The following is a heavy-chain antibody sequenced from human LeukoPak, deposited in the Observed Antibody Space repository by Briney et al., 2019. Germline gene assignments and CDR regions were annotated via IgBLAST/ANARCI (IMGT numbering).Heavy chain of an antibody. CDR3: ARSLDGDVFDY. D-gene: IGHD4-17*01. V-gene: IGHV4-34*01. J-gene: IGHJ4*02. CDR2: INHSGST. Sequence: SETLSLTFAFYGGAFSGYYWSCIRQPPGKGPEWIGEINHSGSTNYNPSLKSRVTISVDPSKNQFSLKLSSVTAADTAVYYCARSLDGDVFDYWGQGTLVTVSS. CDR1: GGAFSGYY.